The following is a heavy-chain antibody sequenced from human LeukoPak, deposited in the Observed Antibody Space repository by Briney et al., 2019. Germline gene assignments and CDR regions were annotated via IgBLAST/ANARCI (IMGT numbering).Heavy chain of an antibody. D-gene: IGHD5-12*01. CDR1: EYTFTSYT. CDR2: INAGNGNT. CDR3: ARDSGSDWWDH. V-gene: IGHV1-3*01. Sequence: GASVKVSCKAFEYTFTSYTMHWVRQAPGQRLGWMGWINAGNGNTKYSEKFQGRVIITRDTSASTAYMELSSLRSEDTAVYYCARDSGSDWWDHWGQGTLVTVSS. J-gene: IGHJ5*02.